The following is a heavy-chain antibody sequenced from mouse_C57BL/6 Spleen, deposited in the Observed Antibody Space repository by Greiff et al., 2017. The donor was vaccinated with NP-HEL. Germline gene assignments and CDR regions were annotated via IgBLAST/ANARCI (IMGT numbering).Heavy chain of an antibody. J-gene: IGHJ2*01. Sequence: QVQLQQSGAELVRPGASVTLSCKASGYTFTDYEMHWVKQTPVHGLEWIGAIDPETGGTAYNQKFKGKAILTADKSSSTAYMELRSLTSEDSAVYYCTRGVTPYYFGYWGQGTTLTVSS. CDR3: TRGVTPYYFGY. CDR2: IDPETGGT. V-gene: IGHV1-15*01. D-gene: IGHD2-2*01. CDR1: GYTFTDYE.